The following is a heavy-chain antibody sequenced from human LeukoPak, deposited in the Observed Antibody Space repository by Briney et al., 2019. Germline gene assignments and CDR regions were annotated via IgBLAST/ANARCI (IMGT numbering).Heavy chain of an antibody. CDR1: GFTFSSYT. Sequence: GGSLRLSCAASGFTFSSYTMNWVRQAPGKGLEWVSSISRSSSYIYYADSVMGRFTISRDNAKNSLYLQMNSLRAEDTAVYYCARDTAAVGTDFDHWGQGTLVTVSS. CDR3: ARDTAAVGTDFDH. V-gene: IGHV3-21*01. J-gene: IGHJ4*02. CDR2: ISRSSSYI. D-gene: IGHD6-13*01.